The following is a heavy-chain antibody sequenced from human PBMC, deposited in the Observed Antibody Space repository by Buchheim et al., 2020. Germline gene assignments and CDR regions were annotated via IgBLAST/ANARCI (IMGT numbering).Heavy chain of an antibody. CDR1: GGSISSYY. Sequence: QVQLQESGPGLVKPSETLSLTCTVSGGSISSYYWSWIRQPPGKGLEWIGYIYYSGSTNYNPSLKSRVTISVDTSKNQFSLKLSSVTAADTAVYYCARSAEVVVINWFDPWGQGTL. V-gene: IGHV4-59*01. CDR2: IYYSGST. J-gene: IGHJ5*02. D-gene: IGHD3-22*01. CDR3: ARSAEVVVINWFDP.